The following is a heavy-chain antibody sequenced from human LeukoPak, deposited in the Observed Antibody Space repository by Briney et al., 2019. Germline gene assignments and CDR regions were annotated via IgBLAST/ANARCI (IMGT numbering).Heavy chain of an antibody. CDR2: INPNSGGT. CDR3: ARDQGYCSSTSCFNYYYGMDV. Sequence: ASVKVSCKASGYTFTGHYMHWVRQAPGQGLEWMGWINPNSGGTNYAQKFQGRVTMTRDTSISTAYMELSRLRSDDTAAYYCARDQGYCSSTSCFNYYYGMDVWGQGTTVTVSS. D-gene: IGHD2-2*01. CDR1: GYTFTGHY. V-gene: IGHV1-2*02. J-gene: IGHJ6*02.